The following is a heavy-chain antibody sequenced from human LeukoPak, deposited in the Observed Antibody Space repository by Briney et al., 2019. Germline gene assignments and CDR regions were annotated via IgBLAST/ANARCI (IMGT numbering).Heavy chain of an antibody. Sequence: ASVKVSCKASGYTFTGYYMHWVRQAPGQGLEWMGWINPNSGGTNYAQEFQGRVTMTRDTSISTAYMELSRLRSDDTAVYYCARAAAAGPTHFDYWGQGTLVTVSS. CDR2: INPNSGGT. CDR1: GYTFTGYY. V-gene: IGHV1-2*02. J-gene: IGHJ4*02. CDR3: ARAAAAGPTHFDY. D-gene: IGHD6-13*01.